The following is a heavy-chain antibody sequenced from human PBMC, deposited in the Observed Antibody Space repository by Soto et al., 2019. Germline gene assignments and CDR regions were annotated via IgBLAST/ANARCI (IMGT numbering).Heavy chain of an antibody. CDR2: IFVSSTTI. CDR3: AKHAAAAAPDY. Sequence: PGGSLRLSCVASGFSFSSYSMVWVRQAPGKGLEWIAYIFVSSTTIHYADSVKGRFTVSRDNSKNTLYLQMNSLRAEDTAVYYCAKHAAAAAPDYWGQGTLGTVSS. V-gene: IGHV3-48*01. J-gene: IGHJ4*02. D-gene: IGHD6-13*01. CDR1: GFSFSSYS.